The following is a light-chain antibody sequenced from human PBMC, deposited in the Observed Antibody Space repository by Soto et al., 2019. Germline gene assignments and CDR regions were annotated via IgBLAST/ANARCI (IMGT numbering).Light chain of an antibody. CDR3: LQDYNFPWT. J-gene: IGKJ1*01. Sequence: AIQMTQSPSSLSASVGDRITITCRASQGIRNELGWYQQKPGKAPKLLIYAASHLQNEVPSRFSGSGSGTDFTLTISSLQPEDFATYCCLQDYNFPWTFGQGTKVEIK. V-gene: IGKV1-6*01. CDR1: QGIRNE. CDR2: AAS.